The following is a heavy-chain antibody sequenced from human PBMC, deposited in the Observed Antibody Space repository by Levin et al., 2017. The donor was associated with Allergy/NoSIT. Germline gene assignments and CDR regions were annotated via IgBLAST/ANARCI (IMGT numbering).Heavy chain of an antibody. CDR1: GFTFSSYG. CDR3: ARERGDFWSGYPSLGY. D-gene: IGHD3-3*01. V-gene: IGHV3-33*01. CDR2: IWYDGSNK. Sequence: LSLTCAASGFTFSSYGMHWVRQAPGKGLEWVAVIWYDGSNKYYADSVKGRFTISRDNSKNTLYLQMNSLRAEDTAVYYCARERGDFWSGYPSLGYWGQGTLVTVSS. J-gene: IGHJ4*02.